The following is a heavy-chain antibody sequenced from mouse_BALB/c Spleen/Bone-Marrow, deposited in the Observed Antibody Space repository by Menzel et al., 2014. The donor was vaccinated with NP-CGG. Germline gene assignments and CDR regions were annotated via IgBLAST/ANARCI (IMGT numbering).Heavy chain of an antibody. V-gene: IGHV7-3*02. D-gene: IGHD2-4*01. CDR3: ARDRGLTYFDY. CDR2: IRNKANGYTT. Sequence: EVKLMESGGGLVQPGGSLRLSCTTSGFTFTDYYMSWVRQPPGKALEWLGFIRNKANGYTTEYSASVEGRFTISRDNSQSILYLQMNTLRAEDSATHYCARDRGLTYFDYWGQGTTLTVSS. CDR1: GFTFTDYY. J-gene: IGHJ2*01.